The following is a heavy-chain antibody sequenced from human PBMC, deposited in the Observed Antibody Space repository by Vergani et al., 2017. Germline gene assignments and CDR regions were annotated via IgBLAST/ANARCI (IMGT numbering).Heavy chain of an antibody. CDR3: ARNHRYGSGSSSLLNWFDP. V-gene: IGHV4-34*01. D-gene: IGHD3-10*01. J-gene: IGHJ5*02. Sequence: QVQLPQWGAGLLKPSETLSLTCAVYGGSFSGYYWSWIRQPPGKGLEWIGEINHSGSTNYNPSLKSRVTISVDTSKNQFSLKLSSVTAADTAVYYCARNHRYGSGSSSLLNWFDPWGQGTLVTVSS. CDR2: INHSGST. CDR1: GGSFSGYY.